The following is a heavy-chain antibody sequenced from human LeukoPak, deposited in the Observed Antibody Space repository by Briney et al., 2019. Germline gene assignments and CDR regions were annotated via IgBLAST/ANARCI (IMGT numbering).Heavy chain of an antibody. V-gene: IGHV3-30*18. D-gene: IGHD6-13*01. CDR1: GVTLSSYG. CDR3: AKDSSSWAFDY. Sequence: GGSLRLSCTASGVTLSSYGMHWVRQAPGKGLEWVAVTLYDGSNEYYADSVKGRFTVSRDNSENTLYLQMNSLRSEDTAVYYCAKDSSSWAFDYWGQGTLVTVSS. J-gene: IGHJ4*02. CDR2: TLYDGSNE.